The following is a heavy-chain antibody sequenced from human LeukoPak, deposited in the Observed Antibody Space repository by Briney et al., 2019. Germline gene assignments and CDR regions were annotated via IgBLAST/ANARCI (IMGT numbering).Heavy chain of an antibody. D-gene: IGHD3-16*01. J-gene: IGHJ5*02. Sequence: SETLSLTCTVSGGSTSSYYWSWIRQPAGKGLEWIGRIYTSGSTNYNPSLKSRVTMSVDTSKNQFSLKLSSVTAADTAVYYCARVTFGGPSKGFDPWGQGTLVTVSS. CDR3: ARVTFGGPSKGFDP. V-gene: IGHV4-4*07. CDR2: IYTSGST. CDR1: GGSTSSYY.